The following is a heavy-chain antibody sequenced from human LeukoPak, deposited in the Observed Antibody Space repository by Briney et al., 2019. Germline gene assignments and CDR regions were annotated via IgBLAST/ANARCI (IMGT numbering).Heavy chain of an antibody. D-gene: IGHD3-22*01. CDR1: GFTFSSYG. V-gene: IGHV3-30*18. CDR3: AKPTYYYDSSGYSSWADYFDY. Sequence: GGSLRLSCAASGFTFSSYGMHWVRQAPGKGLEWVAVISYDGSTKYYADSVKGRFTISRDNSKNTLYLQMNSLRAEDTAVYYCAKPTYYYDSSGYSSWADYFDYWGQGTLVTVSS. J-gene: IGHJ4*02. CDR2: ISYDGSTK.